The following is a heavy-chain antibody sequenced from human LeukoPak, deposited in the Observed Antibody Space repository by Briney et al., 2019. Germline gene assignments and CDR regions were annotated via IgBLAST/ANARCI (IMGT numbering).Heavy chain of an antibody. Sequence: SVKVSCKASGGTFSSYAISWVRQAPGQGLEWMGRIIPILGIANYAQKFQGRVTITADKSTSTAYMELSSLRSEDTAVYYSARVDRGSGSYSAFDIWGQGTMVTVSS. CDR3: ARVDRGSGSYSAFDI. CDR1: GGTFSSYA. D-gene: IGHD3-10*01. CDR2: IIPILGIA. J-gene: IGHJ3*02. V-gene: IGHV1-69*04.